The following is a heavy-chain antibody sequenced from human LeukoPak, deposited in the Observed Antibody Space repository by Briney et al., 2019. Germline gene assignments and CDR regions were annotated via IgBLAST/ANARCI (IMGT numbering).Heavy chain of an antibody. CDR2: INHSGST. Sequence: SETLSLTCAVYGGSFSGYYWSWIRQPPGKGLEWIGEINHSGSTNYNPSLKSRVTISVDTSKNQFSLKLSSVTAADTAVYYCARRTQYYYDSSGYYRTGSGYFQHWGQGTLVTVSS. CDR3: ARRTQYYYDSSGYYRTGSGYFQH. V-gene: IGHV4-34*01. D-gene: IGHD3-22*01. J-gene: IGHJ1*01. CDR1: GGSFSGYY.